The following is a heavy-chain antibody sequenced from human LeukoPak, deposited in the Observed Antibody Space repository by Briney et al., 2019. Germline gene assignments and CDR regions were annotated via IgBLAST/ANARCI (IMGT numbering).Heavy chain of an antibody. D-gene: IGHD6-13*01. CDR1: GXTVSSNY. CDR3: ARLAAHYGLDV. Sequence: GGSLRLSCAASGXTVSSNYMSWVRQAAGKGLEWVSVIYSGASTYYADSVKGRFTISRDNSKNTLYLQMNSLRAEDTAVYYCARLAAHYGLDVWGQGTTVTVSS. J-gene: IGHJ6*02. CDR2: IYSGAST. V-gene: IGHV3-53*01.